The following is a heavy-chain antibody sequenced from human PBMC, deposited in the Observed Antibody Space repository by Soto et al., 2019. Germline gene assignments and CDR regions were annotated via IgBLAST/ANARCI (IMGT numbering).Heavy chain of an antibody. CDR1: GSSIRCHY. Sequence: PSETLSLTCTVSGSSIRCHYWSWIRPPPGQGLEWIGYMYNTGSTVYNPSLKSRVTISVDTSKNQFSLKLNSVTAADTAVYYCARDLWGYCGTDCYPLDVWGQGTTVS. CDR2: MYNTGST. J-gene: IGHJ6*02. CDR3: ARDLWGYCGTDCYPLDV. D-gene: IGHD2-21*02. V-gene: IGHV4-59*11.